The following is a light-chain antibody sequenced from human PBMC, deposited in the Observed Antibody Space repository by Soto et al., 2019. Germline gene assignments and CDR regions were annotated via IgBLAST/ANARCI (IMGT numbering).Light chain of an antibody. Sequence: DIQMTQSPSTLSGTVGDRVTITSRASQTISSWLAWYQQKPGKAPKLLIYKASTLKSGVPSRFSGSGSGTEFTLTISSLQPDDFATYYCQHYNSYSEAFGQGTKADIK. CDR2: KAS. V-gene: IGKV1-5*03. J-gene: IGKJ1*01. CDR3: QHYNSYSEA. CDR1: QTISSW.